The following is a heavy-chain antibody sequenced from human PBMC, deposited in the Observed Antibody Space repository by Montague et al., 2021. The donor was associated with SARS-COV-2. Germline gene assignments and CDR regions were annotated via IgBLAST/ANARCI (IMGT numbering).Heavy chain of an antibody. CDR3: ASSGITLTGLDAFDI. V-gene: IGHV6-1*01. CDR1: GDSVSSKSVA. J-gene: IGHJ3*02. D-gene: IGHD3-9*01. Sequence: WAISGDSVSSKSVAWNWIRQSPSRGLEWLGRTYYRSKWDSDYAESVKXRLVITPDTSKNQVSLQLNSVIPEDTAVYFCASSGITLTGLDAFDIWGQGTMVTVSS. CDR2: TYYRSKWDS.